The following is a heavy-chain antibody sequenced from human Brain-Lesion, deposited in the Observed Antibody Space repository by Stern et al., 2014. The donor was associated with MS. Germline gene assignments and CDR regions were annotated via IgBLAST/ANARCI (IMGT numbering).Heavy chain of an antibody. CDR1: GGSISSGGYY. CDR3: ARGRVVPGFQYYATDV. CDR2: IFNSGST. Sequence: VQLVESGPGLVKPSQTLSLSCTVSGGSISSGGYYWSWIRQPAGKGLEWIGRIFNSGSTSYNPPLKSRVTISIDTSQNQFSLRVNSMTAADTAVYYCARGRVVPGFQYYATDVWGQGTTVIVSS. D-gene: IGHD2-2*01. V-gene: IGHV4-61*02. J-gene: IGHJ6*02.